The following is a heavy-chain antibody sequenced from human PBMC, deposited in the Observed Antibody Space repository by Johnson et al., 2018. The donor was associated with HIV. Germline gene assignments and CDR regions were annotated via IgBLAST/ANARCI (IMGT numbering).Heavy chain of an antibody. CDR2: IKQDGNEK. CDR3: ARDKYCSGGSCYLDAFEI. Sequence: VQLVESGGGLVQPGGSLRLSCVASGFRFSNYWMSWVRQAPGKGLEWVANIKQDGNEKYSVDSVKGRFTISRDNAKNSLYLQMNSLRVEDTAVYYCARDKYCSGGSCYLDAFEIWGQGTMVIVSS. J-gene: IGHJ3*02. V-gene: IGHV3-7*01. D-gene: IGHD2-15*01. CDR1: GFRFSNYW.